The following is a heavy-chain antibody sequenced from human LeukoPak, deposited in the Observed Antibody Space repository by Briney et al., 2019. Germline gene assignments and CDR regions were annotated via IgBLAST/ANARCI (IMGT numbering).Heavy chain of an antibody. Sequence: GGSLRLSCVDSGFSVSSNYLSWVRQAPGKGLEWVSVFYSGGHTYYADSVRGRFTVSRDNSKNTLYLQMDSLRAEDTAVYYCARDQLGGYCTSNNCYTSFYYWGRGTLVTVSS. D-gene: IGHD2-2*02. CDR2: FYSGGHT. CDR3: ARDQLGGYCTSNNCYTSFYY. CDR1: GFSVSSNY. J-gene: IGHJ4*02. V-gene: IGHV3-53*01.